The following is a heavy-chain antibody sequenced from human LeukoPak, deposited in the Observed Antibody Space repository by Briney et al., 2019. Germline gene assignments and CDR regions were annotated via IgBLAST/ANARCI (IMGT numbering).Heavy chain of an antibody. V-gene: IGHV3-23*01. CDR1: GFTFRFYA. Sequence: PGGSLRLSCAGSGFTFRFYAMTWVRQAPGKGLEWVSGISGDASVSKHADSVKGRFSISRDNSKDTLYLQLNSLRVEDTAIYYCAKAYSSSLYGDAFHIWGQGTMVTVSP. J-gene: IGHJ3*02. D-gene: IGHD6-13*01. CDR2: ISGDASVS. CDR3: AKAYSSSLYGDAFHI.